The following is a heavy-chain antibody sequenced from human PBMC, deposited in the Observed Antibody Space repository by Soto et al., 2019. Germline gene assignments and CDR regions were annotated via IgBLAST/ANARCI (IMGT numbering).Heavy chain of an antibody. V-gene: IGHV3-23*01. Sequence: GESLKISCAASGFTFSSYAMSWVRQAPGKGLEWVSAISGSGGSTYYVDSVKGRFTISRDNSKNTLYLQMNSLRAEDTAVYYCAKEHSYGPAATWFDPWGQGTLVTVSS. CDR2: ISGSGGST. J-gene: IGHJ5*02. CDR1: GFTFSSYA. CDR3: AKEHSYGPAATWFDP. D-gene: IGHD5-18*01.